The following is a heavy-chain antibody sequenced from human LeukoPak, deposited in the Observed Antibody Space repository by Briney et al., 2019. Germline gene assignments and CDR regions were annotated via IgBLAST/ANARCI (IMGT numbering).Heavy chain of an antibody. CDR1: GFTFSSYG. J-gene: IGHJ4*02. CDR3: AKDVVGTYIVATLDY. D-gene: IGHD5-12*01. Sequence: PGGSLRLSCAASGFTFSSYGMHWVRQAPGKGLEWVAVISYDGSNKYYADSVKGRFTISRDNSKNTLYLQMNSLRAEDTAVYYCAKDVVGTYIVATLDYWGQGTLVTVSS. V-gene: IGHV3-30*18. CDR2: ISYDGSNK.